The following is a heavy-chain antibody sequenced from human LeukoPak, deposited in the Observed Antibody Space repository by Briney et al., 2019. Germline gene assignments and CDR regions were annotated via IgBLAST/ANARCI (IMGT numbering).Heavy chain of an antibody. J-gene: IGHJ5*02. CDR2: INPNSGGT. Sequence: GASVKVSCKASGYTFTGYYMHWVRQAPGQGLEWMGWINPNSGGTNYAQKFQGRVTISVDTSKNQFSLKLSSVTAADTAVYYCARGGWYSTSRQEGNWFDPWGQGTLVTVSS. D-gene: IGHD6-6*01. V-gene: IGHV1-2*02. CDR3: ARGGWYSTSRQEGNWFDP. CDR1: GYTFTGYY.